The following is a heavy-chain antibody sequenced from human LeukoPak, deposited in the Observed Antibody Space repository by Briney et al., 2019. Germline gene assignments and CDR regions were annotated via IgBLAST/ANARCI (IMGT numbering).Heavy chain of an antibody. CDR1: GFTFSTYS. D-gene: IGHD1-26*01. V-gene: IGHV3-48*01. Sequence: GGSLRLSCAASGFTFSTYSMNWVRQAPGKGLEWVSYISSRSSTIYYADSVKGRFTISRDNAKSSLSLEMNSLRAEDTAVYYCARDHRGSYYYGMDVWGQGTTVIVSS. CDR3: ARDHRGSYYYGMDV. CDR2: ISSRSSTI. J-gene: IGHJ6*02.